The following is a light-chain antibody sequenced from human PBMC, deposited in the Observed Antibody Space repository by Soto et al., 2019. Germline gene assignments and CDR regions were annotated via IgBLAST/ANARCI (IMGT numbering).Light chain of an antibody. CDR1: QSISSW. CDR2: DAS. J-gene: IGKJ1*01. Sequence: DIQMTPSPSTLSASVGDRVTITCRASQSISSWLAWYQQKPGKAPKLLIYDASTLESGVPSRFSGGGSGAEFTLTIRSLQPDDVATYYCQQYSSYPKTFGQGTKVDIK. CDR3: QQYSSYPKT. V-gene: IGKV1-5*01.